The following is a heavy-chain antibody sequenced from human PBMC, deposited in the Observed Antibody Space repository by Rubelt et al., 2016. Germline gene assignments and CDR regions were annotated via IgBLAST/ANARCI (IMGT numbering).Heavy chain of an antibody. CDR2: INSDGTIT. D-gene: IGHD1-7*01. CDR1: GFTFSNYG. V-gene: IGHV3-74*01. J-gene: IGHJ5*02. CDR3: VRAPGTTVRFGFNP. Sequence: GRSLRLSCAASGFTFSNYGMHWVRQAPGKGLVWVSRINSDGTITNYADSVKGRFTISRDNARNTLYLQMTSLRADDTALYYCVRAPGTTVRFGFNPWGQGTLVTVSS.